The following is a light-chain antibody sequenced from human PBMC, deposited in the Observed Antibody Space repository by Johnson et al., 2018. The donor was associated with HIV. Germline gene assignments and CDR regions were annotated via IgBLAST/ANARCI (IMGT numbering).Light chain of an antibody. Sequence: QSVLTQPPSVSAAPGQKVTISCSGSSSNIGNNFVSWYQQVPGTAPKLLIYENNKRPSGIPDRFSGSKSGTSATLGITGLQTGDEADYYCGTWDSSLSSYVSGTGTKVTVL. J-gene: IGLJ1*01. CDR2: ENN. CDR3: GTWDSSLSSYV. CDR1: SSNIGNNF. V-gene: IGLV1-51*02.